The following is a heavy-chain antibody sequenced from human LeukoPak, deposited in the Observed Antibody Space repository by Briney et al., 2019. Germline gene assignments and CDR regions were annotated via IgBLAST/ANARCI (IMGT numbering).Heavy chain of an antibody. D-gene: IGHD3-10*01. CDR1: GFTVSSNY. Sequence: GGSLRLSCAASGFTVSSNYMSWVRQAPGKGLEWVSVIYSGGSTYYADSVKGRFTISRDNSKNTLYLQMNSLRAEDTAVYYCARAPGSGSYYYYDYWGQGILVTVSS. CDR3: ARAPGSGSYYYYDY. J-gene: IGHJ4*02. CDR2: IYSGGST. V-gene: IGHV3-53*01.